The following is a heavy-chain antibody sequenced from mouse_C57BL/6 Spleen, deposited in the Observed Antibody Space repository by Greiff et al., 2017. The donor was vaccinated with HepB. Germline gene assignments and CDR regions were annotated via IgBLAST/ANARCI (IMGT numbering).Heavy chain of an antibody. Sequence: QVQLKESGAELARPGASVKLSCKASGYTFTSYGISWVKQRTGQGLEWIGEIYPRSGNTYYNEKFKGKATLTTDKSSSTAYMELRSLTSEDSAVYFCERVRPGGNAMDYWGQGTSVTVSS. CDR1: GYTFTSYG. D-gene: IGHD2-13*01. CDR2: IYPRSGNT. J-gene: IGHJ4*01. V-gene: IGHV1-81*01. CDR3: ERVRPGGNAMDY.